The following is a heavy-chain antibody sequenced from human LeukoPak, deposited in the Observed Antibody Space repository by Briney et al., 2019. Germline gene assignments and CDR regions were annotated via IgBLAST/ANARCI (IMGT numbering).Heavy chain of an antibody. CDR1: GFIFDDYA. CDR2: ISWNSGSM. CDR3: ARVHSGVGSAAAGPFDY. Sequence: PGGSLRLSCAASGFIFDDYAVHWVRQAPGKGLEWVSGISWNSGSMEYADSVKGRFTISRDNAKNSLYLQMNSLRVEDTALYYCARVHSGVGSAAAGPFDYWGQGTLVTVSS. V-gene: IGHV3-9*01. J-gene: IGHJ4*02. D-gene: IGHD1-26*01.